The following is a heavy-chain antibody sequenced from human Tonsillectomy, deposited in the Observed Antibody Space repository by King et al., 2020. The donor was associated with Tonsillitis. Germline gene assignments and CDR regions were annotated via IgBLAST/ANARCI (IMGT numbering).Heavy chain of an antibody. CDR3: AKDTGTDDY. J-gene: IGHJ4*02. CDR2: ISYDGSNK. D-gene: IGHD4-17*01. Sequence: VQLVESGGGVVQPGRSLRLSCAASGFTFSSYGMHWVRQAPGKGLEWVAVISYDGSNKYYADSVKGRFTISRDNSKNTLYLQMNSLRAEDTAVYYCAKDTGTDDYWGQGTLVTVSS. V-gene: IGHV3-30*18. CDR1: GFTFSSYG.